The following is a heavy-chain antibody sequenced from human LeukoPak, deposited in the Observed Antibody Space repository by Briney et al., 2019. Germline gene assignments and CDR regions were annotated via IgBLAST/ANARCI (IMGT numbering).Heavy chain of an antibody. Sequence: PSETLSLTCAVYGGSFSGYYWSWIRQPPGKGLEWIGDINHSGSTNYNPSLKSQVTISVDTSKNQFSLKLSSVTAADTAVYYCARTVGATKSPFQHWGQGTLVTVSS. CDR1: GGSFSGYY. CDR2: INHSGST. J-gene: IGHJ1*01. D-gene: IGHD1-26*01. CDR3: ARTVGATKSPFQH. V-gene: IGHV4-34*01.